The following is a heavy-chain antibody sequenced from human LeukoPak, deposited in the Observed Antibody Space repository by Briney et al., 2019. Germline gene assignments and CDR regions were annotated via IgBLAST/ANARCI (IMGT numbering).Heavy chain of an antibody. D-gene: IGHD3-10*01. J-gene: IGHJ4*02. Sequence: GGSLRLSCAASGFTFSSYEMNWVRQAPGKGLEWVSYISSSGSTIYYADSVKGRFTISRDNSKNALYLQMNSLRAEDTAVYYCAKDRGDYDYWGQGTLVTVSS. V-gene: IGHV3-48*03. CDR3: AKDRGDYDY. CDR2: ISSSGSTI. CDR1: GFTFSSYE.